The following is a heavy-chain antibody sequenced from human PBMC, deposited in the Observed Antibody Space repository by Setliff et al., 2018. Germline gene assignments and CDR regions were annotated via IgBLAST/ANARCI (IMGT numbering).Heavy chain of an antibody. D-gene: IGHD2-15*01. J-gene: IGHJ4*02. CDR3: ATSAWWYRFDS. CDR2: VYTTGST. CDR1: GGSMGSYY. V-gene: IGHV4-4*07. Sequence: SETLSLTCTVSGGSMGSYYWTWIRQSTGKGLEWIGRVYTTGSTAFNPSLNSRVTMSLDKSRNQFSLKLYSVTAADTAVYYCATSAWWYRFDSWGQGILVTVSS.